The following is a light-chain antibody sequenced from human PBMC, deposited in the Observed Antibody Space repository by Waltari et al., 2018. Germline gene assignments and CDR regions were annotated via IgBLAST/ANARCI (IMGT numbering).Light chain of an antibody. V-gene: IGKV1-27*01. CDR1: QGIRNS. CDR2: SAS. J-gene: IGKJ1*01. Sequence: DIQMTQSPSSLSASVGDSVTITCRASQGIRNSLAWFQQKPGKVPNLLIYSASTLESGVPTRFGGSGSGTDFTLTISSLQPEDVATYYCQKYNGDPPWTFGQGTKVEIK. CDR3: QKYNGDPPWT.